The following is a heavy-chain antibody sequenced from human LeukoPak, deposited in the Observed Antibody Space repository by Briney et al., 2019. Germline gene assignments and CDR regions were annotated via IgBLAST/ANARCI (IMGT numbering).Heavy chain of an antibody. J-gene: IGHJ4*02. V-gene: IGHV3-74*01. CDR1: GFTFSSYW. CDR2: INSDGSST. Sequence: GGSLRLSCAASGFTFSSYWMHWVRQAPGKGLVWVSRINSDGSSTSYADSVKGRFTISRDNSKNTLYLQMSSLRAEDTAVYYCVKSYYDILTGYSPLGGYFDYWGQGTLVTVSS. CDR3: VKSYYDILTGYSPLGGYFDY. D-gene: IGHD3-9*01.